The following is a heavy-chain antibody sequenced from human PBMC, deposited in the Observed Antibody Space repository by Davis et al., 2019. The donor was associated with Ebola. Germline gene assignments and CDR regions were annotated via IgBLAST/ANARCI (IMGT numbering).Heavy chain of an antibody. CDR1: GYTFTSYP. V-gene: IGHV1-2*06. D-gene: IGHD6-19*01. CDR3: ASSERSGWPDFDY. CDR2: INPNSGGT. Sequence: ASVKVSCKASGYTFTSYPIHWVRQAPGQRLEWMGRINPNSGGTNYAQKFQGRVTMTRDTSISTAYMELSRLRSDDTAVYYCASSERSGWPDFDYWGQGTLVTVSS. J-gene: IGHJ4*02.